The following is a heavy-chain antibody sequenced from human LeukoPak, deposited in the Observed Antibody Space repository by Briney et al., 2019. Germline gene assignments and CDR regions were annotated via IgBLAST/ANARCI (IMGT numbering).Heavy chain of an antibody. CDR1: GFTFSSYS. V-gene: IGHV3-23*01. CDR2: ISDSGGST. D-gene: IGHD2-2*01. CDR3: AKDPRSTSRLTYFDY. Sequence: GGSLRLSCAASGFTFSSYSMNWVRQAPGKGLEWVSGISDSGGSTYYADSVKGRFTISRDNSKNTLYLQMNSLRAEDTAVYYCAKDPRSTSRLTYFDYWGQGTLVTVSS. J-gene: IGHJ4*02.